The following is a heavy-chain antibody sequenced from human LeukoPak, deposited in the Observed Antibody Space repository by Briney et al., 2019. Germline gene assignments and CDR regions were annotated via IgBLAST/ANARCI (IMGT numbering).Heavy chain of an antibody. V-gene: IGHV4-61*02. CDR1: GGSISSGSYY. Sequence: SSETLSLTCTVSGGSISSGSYYWSWIRQPAGKGLEWIGRIYTSGSTNYNPSLKSRVTISVDTSKSQFSLKLSSVTAADTAVYYCARVFSGYVSDYWGQGTLVTVSS. CDR2: IYTSGST. D-gene: IGHD5-12*01. J-gene: IGHJ4*02. CDR3: ARVFSGYVSDY.